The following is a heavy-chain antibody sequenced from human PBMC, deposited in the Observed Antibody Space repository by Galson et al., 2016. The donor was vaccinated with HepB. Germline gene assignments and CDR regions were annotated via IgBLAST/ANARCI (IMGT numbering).Heavy chain of an antibody. CDR2: INPSPGFT. D-gene: IGHD2/OR15-2a*01. CDR3: ALERGYCNHMSCDGMDL. CDR1: GYTFSIYY. V-gene: IGHV1-46*01. Sequence: SVRVSCAASGYTFSIYYMHWVRQAPGQGLEWVAIINPSPGFTSSAQEFQGRVTMTRDTPTSKGYMELSNLRSEDTVVYYCALERGYCNHMSCDGMDLWGQGTTVTVSS. J-gene: IGHJ6*02.